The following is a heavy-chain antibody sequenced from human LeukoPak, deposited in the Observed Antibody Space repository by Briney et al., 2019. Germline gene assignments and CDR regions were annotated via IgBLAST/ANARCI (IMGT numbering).Heavy chain of an antibody. D-gene: IGHD3-10*01. J-gene: IGHJ4*02. CDR3: ASFQWIPRGVDY. V-gene: IGHV3-21*01. CDR1: GFTFSSYS. Sequence: PGGSLTLSCAASGFTFSSYSMNWVRQAPGKGLEWVSSISSSSSYIYYADSVKGRFTIYRDNAKNSLYLQMNSLRAEDTAVYYCASFQWIPRGVDYWGQGTLVTVSS. CDR2: ISSSSSYI.